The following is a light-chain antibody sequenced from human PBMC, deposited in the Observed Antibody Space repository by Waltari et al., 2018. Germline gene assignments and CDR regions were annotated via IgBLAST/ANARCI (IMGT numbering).Light chain of an antibody. CDR1: QGISSR. V-gene: IGKV1-12*01. CDR2: DAS. CDR3: QQVDSFPRT. Sequence: DIQMTQSPSSVSASAGDSVTLTCRASQGISSRLAWYQQKPGKAPKLLIYDASSLHSGVPSRFSGSGSGTEFTLTISSLQPEDFATYYCQQVDSFPRTFGQGTKVEVK. J-gene: IGKJ1*01.